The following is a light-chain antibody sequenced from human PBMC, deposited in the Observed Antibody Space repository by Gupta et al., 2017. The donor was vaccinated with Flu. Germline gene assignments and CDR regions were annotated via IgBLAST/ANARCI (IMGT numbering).Light chain of an antibody. CDR2: DEN. CDR3: YSRESTGNHMWV. Sequence: SSELTQYPAVSVALGQTVRITCQGDSLRSYYASWYQQTPGQAPVLVIYDENKRRSRIPDRCSVSSSGNTAALTITGAQAEDEADDYCYSRESTGNHMWVFGGGTKLTVL. CDR1: SLRSYY. V-gene: IGLV3-19*01. J-gene: IGLJ3*02.